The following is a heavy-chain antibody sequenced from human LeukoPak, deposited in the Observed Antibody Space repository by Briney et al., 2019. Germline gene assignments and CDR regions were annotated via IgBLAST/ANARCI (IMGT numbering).Heavy chain of an antibody. CDR3: ARGYTAMVTDY. J-gene: IGHJ4*02. CDR2: IYYSGST. D-gene: IGHD5-18*01. Sequence: SETLSLTCTLSGDSISSYYWSCIPQPPGKGGGLIAYIYYSGSTNYTPSLKRRVTISVDTSKNQCSLKLSSVTAADTAVYYCARGYTAMVTDYWGQGTLVTVSS. V-gene: IGHV4-59*01. CDR1: GDSISSYY.